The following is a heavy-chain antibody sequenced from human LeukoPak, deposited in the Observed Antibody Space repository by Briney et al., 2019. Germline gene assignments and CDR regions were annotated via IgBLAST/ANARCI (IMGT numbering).Heavy chain of an antibody. V-gene: IGHV4-39*01. CDR1: GGSISSSSYY. CDR3: ARQARAYLLFDY. D-gene: IGHD2-15*01. CDR2: IYYSGST. Sequence: SETLSLTCTVSGGSISSSSYYWGWIRQPPGKGLEWIGSIYYSGSTYYNPSLKSRVTISVYTSKNQFSLKLSSVTAADTAVYYCARQARAYLLFDYWGQGTLVTVSS. J-gene: IGHJ4*02.